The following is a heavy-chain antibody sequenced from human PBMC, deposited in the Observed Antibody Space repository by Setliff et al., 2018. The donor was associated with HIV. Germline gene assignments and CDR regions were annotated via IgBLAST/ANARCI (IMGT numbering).Heavy chain of an antibody. V-gene: IGHV1-69*05. CDR3: ARGEVIIDSYYYMNV. CDR2: NIPMFGTV. J-gene: IGHJ6*03. Sequence: SVKVSCKASGGTFSSYAISWVRQAPGQGLEWLGGNIPMFGTVSYAQKFQGRVTITTDESTSTAYMDLSSLRYEDTAIYYCARGEVIIDSYYYMNVWGKGTTVTISS. CDR1: GGTFSSYA.